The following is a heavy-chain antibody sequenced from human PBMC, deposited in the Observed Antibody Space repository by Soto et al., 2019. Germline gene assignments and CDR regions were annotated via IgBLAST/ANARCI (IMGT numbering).Heavy chain of an antibody. CDR3: ARDAPVRGSGWPNFDY. J-gene: IGHJ4*02. CDR1: GYTFTSYG. Sequence: ASVKVSCKASGYTFTSYGISWVRQAPGQGLEWMGWISAYNGNTNYAQKLQGRVTMTTDTSTSTAYMELRSLRSDDTAVYYCARDAPVRGSGWPNFDYWGQGTLVTVSS. D-gene: IGHD6-19*01. CDR2: ISAYNGNT. V-gene: IGHV1-18*01.